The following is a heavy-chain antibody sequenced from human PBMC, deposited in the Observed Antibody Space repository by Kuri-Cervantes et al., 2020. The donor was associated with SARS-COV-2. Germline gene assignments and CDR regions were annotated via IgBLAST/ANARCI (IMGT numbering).Heavy chain of an antibody. CDR2: INPNSGGT. Sequence: ASVKVSCKASGYTFTGYYMHWVRQAPGQGLEWMGWINPNSGGTNYAQKFQGWVTMTRDTSISTAYMELSRLRSDVTAVYYCATGHDYYDSSGYSNGWFDPWGQGTLVTVSS. V-gene: IGHV1-2*04. CDR3: ATGHDYYDSSGYSNGWFDP. CDR1: GYTFTGYY. J-gene: IGHJ5*02. D-gene: IGHD3-22*01.